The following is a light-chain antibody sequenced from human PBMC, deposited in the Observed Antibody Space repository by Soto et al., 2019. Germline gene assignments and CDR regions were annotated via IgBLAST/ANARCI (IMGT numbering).Light chain of an antibody. J-gene: IGKJ1*01. CDR2: AAS. Sequence: IQMTQSPSSLSASVGDRVIITCRARQAIRDDLGWYQQRPGEAPKRLIYAASRLPSGVPSRFSGSGSVTRFTLIISCRQPEDFATYYCLQLNSYPRTFGQGTKVEI. CDR1: QAIRDD. CDR3: LQLNSYPRT. V-gene: IGKV1-17*01.